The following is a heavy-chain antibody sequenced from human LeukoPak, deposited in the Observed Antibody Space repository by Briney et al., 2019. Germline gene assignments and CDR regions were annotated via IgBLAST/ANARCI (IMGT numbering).Heavy chain of an antibody. Sequence: ASVKVSCKASGYTFTGYYMHWVRQAPGQGLEWMGWINPNSGGTNYAQKFQGRVTMTRDTSISTAYMELSRLGSDDTAVYYCARGGALYYDSSGYYLTWGQGTLVTVSS. CDR1: GYTFTGYY. D-gene: IGHD3-22*01. CDR3: ARGGALYYDSSGYYLT. V-gene: IGHV1-2*02. J-gene: IGHJ4*02. CDR2: INPNSGGT.